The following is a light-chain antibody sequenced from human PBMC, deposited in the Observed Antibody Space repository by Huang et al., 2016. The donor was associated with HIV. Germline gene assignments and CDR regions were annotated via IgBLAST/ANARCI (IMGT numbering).Light chain of an antibody. Sequence: DIQMTQSPSSLSTAVTDTVTITCQASHDITNSLNWYQQKPGKAPKLLIYDASNLETGVPPRFSGSGSGTDFTFTISGLQPEDIATYYCQQYADFPITFGQGTRLEIK. CDR2: DAS. CDR1: HDITNS. V-gene: IGKV1-33*01. J-gene: IGKJ5*01. CDR3: QQYADFPIT.